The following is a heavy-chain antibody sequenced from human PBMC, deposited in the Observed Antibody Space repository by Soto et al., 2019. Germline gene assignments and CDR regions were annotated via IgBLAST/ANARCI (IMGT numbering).Heavy chain of an antibody. CDR3: ARDMGRYCSGGSCYHDAFDI. CDR1: GFTVSSNY. D-gene: IGHD2-15*01. Sequence: GGSLRLSCAASGFTVSSNYMSWVRQAPGKGLDWVSVIYSGGSTYYADSVKGRFTISRDNSKNTLYLQMNSLRAEDTAVYYCARDMGRYCSGGSCYHDAFDIWGQGTMVTVS. J-gene: IGHJ3*02. CDR2: IYSGGST. V-gene: IGHV3-66*01.